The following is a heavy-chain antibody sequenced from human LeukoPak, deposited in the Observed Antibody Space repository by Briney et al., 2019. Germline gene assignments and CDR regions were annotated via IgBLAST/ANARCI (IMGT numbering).Heavy chain of an antibody. J-gene: IGHJ5*02. Sequence: ASVKVSCKASGYTFTGYYMHWVRQAPRQGLEWMGWINPNSGGTNYAQKFQGRVTMTRDTSISTAYMEPSRLRSDDTAVYYCARVTPNYGSGSYYLNWFDPWGQGTLVTVSP. CDR3: ARVTPNYGSGSYYLNWFDP. D-gene: IGHD3-10*01. CDR2: INPNSGGT. CDR1: GYTFTGYY. V-gene: IGHV1-2*02.